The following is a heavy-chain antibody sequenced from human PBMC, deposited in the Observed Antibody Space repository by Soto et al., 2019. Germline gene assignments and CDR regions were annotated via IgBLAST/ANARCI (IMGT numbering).Heavy chain of an antibody. CDR3: ARELPLAYCGGDCSGAFDI. CDR2: IRAYNGNT. D-gene: IGHD2-21*01. Sequence: ASVKVSCKASGYTFTSYGISWVRQAPGQGLEWMGWIRAYNGNTNYAQKLQGRVTMTTDTSTSTAYMELRSLRSDDTAVYYCARELPLAYCGGDCSGAFDIWGQGTMVTVSS. J-gene: IGHJ3*02. V-gene: IGHV1-18*01. CDR1: GYTFTSYG.